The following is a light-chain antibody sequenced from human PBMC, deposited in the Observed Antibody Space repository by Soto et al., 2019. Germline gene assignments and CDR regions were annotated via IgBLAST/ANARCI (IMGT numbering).Light chain of an antibody. CDR3: CSYADSSAL. J-gene: IGLJ2*01. Sequence: QSVLTQPASVSGSPGQSITISCTGTSSDVGSYNLVSWYQQHPGKAPKLMIYEDVKRPPGISNRFSGSRSGNMASLTISGLQADDEADYYCCSYADSSALFGGGTKLTVL. V-gene: IGLV2-23*01. CDR1: SSDVGSYNL. CDR2: EDV.